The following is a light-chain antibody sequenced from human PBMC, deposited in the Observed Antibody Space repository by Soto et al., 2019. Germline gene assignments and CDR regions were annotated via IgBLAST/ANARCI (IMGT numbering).Light chain of an antibody. CDR3: QQYNSYSPWT. CDR1: QTISSW. V-gene: IGKV1-5*03. CDR2: KAS. Sequence: DIQMTQSPSTLSVSVGDRVTITCRASQTISSWLAWYQQKPGKAPKLLIYKASTLKSGVPSRFSGGGSGTEFTLTISGLQPDDFATYYCQQYNSYSPWTFGPGTKVDIK. J-gene: IGKJ1*01.